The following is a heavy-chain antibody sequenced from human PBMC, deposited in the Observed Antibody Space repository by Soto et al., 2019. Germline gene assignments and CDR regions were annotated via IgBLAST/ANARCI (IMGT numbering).Heavy chain of an antibody. Sequence: QVQLQQWGAGLLKPSETLSLTCAVYGGSFSGYYWSWIRQPPGKGLEWIGEINHSGSTNYNPSLKSRVTISVDTSKNQFSLKLSSVTAADTAVYYCARSGYSSSSGYFDYWGQGTLVTVSS. CDR3: ARSGYSSSSGYFDY. V-gene: IGHV4-34*01. CDR1: GGSFSGYY. CDR2: INHSGST. D-gene: IGHD6-6*01. J-gene: IGHJ4*02.